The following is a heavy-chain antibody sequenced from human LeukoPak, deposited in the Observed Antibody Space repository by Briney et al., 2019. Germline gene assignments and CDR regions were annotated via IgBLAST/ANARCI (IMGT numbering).Heavy chain of an antibody. CDR3: ARGHMVATNYYYYYMDV. J-gene: IGHJ6*03. CDR2: MNPNSGNT. D-gene: IGHD5-12*01. CDR1: GYTFTSYD. V-gene: IGHV1-8*03. Sequence: GASVKVSCKASGYTFTSYDINWVRQATGQGLEWMGWMNPNSGNTGYAQKFQGRVTITRNTSISTAYMELSSLRSEDTAVYYCARGHMVATNYYYYYMDVWGKGTTVTVSS.